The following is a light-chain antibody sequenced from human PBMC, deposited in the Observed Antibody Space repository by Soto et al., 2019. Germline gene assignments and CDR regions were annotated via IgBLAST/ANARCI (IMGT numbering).Light chain of an antibody. CDR2: VAS. Sequence: EIVLTPSPGTPSLSPGERATLSCRASQSVSSSSLARYQQTPGQAPRLRIYVASSRATGIPDRFSGSRSATDFSLTISRLQPEDLAVYFCQQDRSSLTLGGGNKVEI. J-gene: IGKJ4*01. V-gene: IGKV3-20*01. CDR1: QSVSSSS. CDR3: QQDRSSLT.